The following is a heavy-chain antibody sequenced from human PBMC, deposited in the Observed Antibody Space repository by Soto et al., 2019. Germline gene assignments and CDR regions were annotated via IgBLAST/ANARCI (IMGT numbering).Heavy chain of an antibody. CDR2: MNPNSGNT. J-gene: IGHJ6*03. CDR3: ARVDHRITMVRGVIGAHYYYYYMDV. Sequence: ASVKVSCQASGYTFTSYDINWVRQATGQGLEWMGWMNPNSGNTGYAQKFQGRVTMTRNTSISTAYMELSSLRSEDTAVYYCARVDHRITMVRGVIGAHYYYYYMDVWGKGTTVTVSS. D-gene: IGHD3-10*01. V-gene: IGHV1-8*01. CDR1: GYTFTSYD.